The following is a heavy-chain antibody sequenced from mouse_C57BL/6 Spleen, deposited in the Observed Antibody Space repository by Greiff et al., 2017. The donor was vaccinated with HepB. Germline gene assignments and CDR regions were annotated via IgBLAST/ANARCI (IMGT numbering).Heavy chain of an antibody. D-gene: IGHD3-1*01. CDR3: ARLGLLGNYYAMDY. Sequence: QVQLQQPGAELVRPGSSVKLSCKASGYTFTSYWMHWVKQRPIQGLEWIGNIDPSDSETHYNQKFKDKATLTVDKSSSTAYMQLSSLTSEDSAVYYCARLGLLGNYYAMDYWGQGTSVTVSS. CDR2: IDPSDSET. J-gene: IGHJ4*01. CDR1: GYTFTSYW. V-gene: IGHV1-52*01.